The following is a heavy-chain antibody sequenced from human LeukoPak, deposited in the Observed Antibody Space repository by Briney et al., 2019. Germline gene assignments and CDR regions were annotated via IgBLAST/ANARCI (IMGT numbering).Heavy chain of an antibody. D-gene: IGHD3-22*01. CDR1: GGTFSSYA. CDR3: ARDFAVCDSSGYFDY. J-gene: IGHJ4*02. V-gene: IGHV1-69*04. Sequence: SVKVSCKASGGTFSSYAISWVRQAPGQGLEWMGRIIPILGIANYAQKFQGRVTITADKSTSTAYMELSSLRSEDTAVYYCARDFAVCDSSGYFDYWGQGTLVTVSS. CDR2: IIPILGIA.